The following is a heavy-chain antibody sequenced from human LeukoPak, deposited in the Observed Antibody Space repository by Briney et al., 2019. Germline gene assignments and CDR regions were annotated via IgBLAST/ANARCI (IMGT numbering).Heavy chain of an antibody. J-gene: IGHJ5*02. CDR2: IYYIRNT. CDR1: GGSVGSAGYY. D-gene: IGHD3-22*01. V-gene: IGHV4-61*08. CDR3: ARDYYDSPRGDWFDP. Sequence: SETLSLTCTVSGGSVGSAGYYWSWIRQPPGGGLEWIGYIYYIRNTNYNPSLKSRVTMSLDPSKNQFSLKLSSVTAADTAVCYCARDYYDSPRGDWFDPWGQGTLVTVSS.